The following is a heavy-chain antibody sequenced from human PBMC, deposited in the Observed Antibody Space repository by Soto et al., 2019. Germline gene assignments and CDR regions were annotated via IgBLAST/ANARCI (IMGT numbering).Heavy chain of an antibody. D-gene: IGHD1-26*01. Sequence: SETLSLTCTVSGGSISSGDYYWSWIRQPPGKGLEWIGYIYYSGSTYYNPSLKSRVTTSVDTSKNQFSLKLSSVTAADTAVYYCARGDLYYFDYWGQGTLVTVSS. CDR2: IYYSGST. V-gene: IGHV4-30-4*01. CDR1: GGSISSGDYY. J-gene: IGHJ4*02. CDR3: ARGDLYYFDY.